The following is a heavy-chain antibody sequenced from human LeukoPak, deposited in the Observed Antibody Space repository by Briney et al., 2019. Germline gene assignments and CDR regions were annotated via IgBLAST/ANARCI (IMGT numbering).Heavy chain of an antibody. Sequence: GRSLRLSCAASGFTFSSYGMHWVRQAPGKGLEWVAVIWYGGSNKYYADSVKGRFTISRDNSKNTLYLQMNSLRAEDTAVYYCAKDNAYYYADYWGQGTLVTVS. J-gene: IGHJ4*02. D-gene: IGHD3-10*01. CDR2: IWYGGSNK. CDR3: AKDNAYYYADY. V-gene: IGHV3-30*18. CDR1: GFTFSSYG.